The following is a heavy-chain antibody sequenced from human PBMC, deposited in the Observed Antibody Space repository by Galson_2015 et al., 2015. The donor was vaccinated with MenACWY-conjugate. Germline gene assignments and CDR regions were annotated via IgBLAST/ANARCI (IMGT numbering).Heavy chain of an antibody. CDR3: AKGLRVNGYTFDY. D-gene: IGHD5-18*01. Sequence: SLRLSCAASEFTFSTYGMTWVRQGPGKGLEWVSAISGSTTGTFYADSVKGRFTISRDNSRNTVYLQMNNLRVEDTAIYYCAKGLRVNGYTFDYRGRGTLVTVSS. CDR1: EFTFSTYG. V-gene: IGHV3-23*01. CDR2: ISGSTTGT. J-gene: IGHJ4*02.